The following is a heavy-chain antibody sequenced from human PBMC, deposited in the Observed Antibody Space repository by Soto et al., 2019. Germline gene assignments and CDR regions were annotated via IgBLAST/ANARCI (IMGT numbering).Heavy chain of an antibody. Sequence: SETLSLTGTVSGGSISNYVCNWSRQPAGKGLEWTGRIDNSGSTNYNPSLKSRITMSADTSRNQFSLKLNSVTAADTAVYYCARGGHDFWSGPFDYWGQGALVTVSS. CDR1: GGSISNYV. V-gene: IGHV4-4*07. CDR3: ARGGHDFWSGPFDY. CDR2: IDNSGST. J-gene: IGHJ4*02. D-gene: IGHD3-3*01.